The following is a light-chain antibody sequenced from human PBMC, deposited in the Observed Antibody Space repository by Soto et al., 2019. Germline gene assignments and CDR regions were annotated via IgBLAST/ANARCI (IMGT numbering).Light chain of an antibody. CDR3: HSYDSSLSASV. Sequence: QSALTQPPSVSGAPGQRVTISCTGSSSNIGAGYDVNWYQHLPGTAPKLLIYGTTNRPSGVPDRFSGSKSGISASLAITGLQAEDEADYYCHSYDSSLSASVFGAGTKVTVL. J-gene: IGLJ1*01. V-gene: IGLV1-40*01. CDR2: GTT. CDR1: SSNIGAGYD.